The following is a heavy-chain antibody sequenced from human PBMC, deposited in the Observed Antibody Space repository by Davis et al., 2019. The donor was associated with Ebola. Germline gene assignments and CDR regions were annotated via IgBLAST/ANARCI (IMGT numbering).Heavy chain of an antibody. CDR3: ARGSYCSGGGCYSSYFYY. CDR1: GGTFSSYA. CDR2: IIPILGIA. V-gene: IGHV1-69*10. Sequence: SVKVSCKASGGTFSSYAISWVRQAPGQGLEWMGGIIPILGIANYAQKFQGRVTITADKSTSTAYMELSSLRSEDTAVYYCARGSYCSGGGCYSSYFYYWGQGTLVTVSS. D-gene: IGHD2-15*01. J-gene: IGHJ4*02.